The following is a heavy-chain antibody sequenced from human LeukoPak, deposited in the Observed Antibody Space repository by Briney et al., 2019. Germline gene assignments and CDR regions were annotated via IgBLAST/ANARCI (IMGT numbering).Heavy chain of an antibody. J-gene: IGHJ4*02. CDR3: AKDFYSSSWYGSDY. Sequence: PGGSLRLSCAASGFTFSSYSMNWVRQAPGKGLEWVSYISSSSSTIYYADSVKGRFTISRDNAKNSLYLQMNSLRAEDTAVYYCAKDFYSSSWYGSDYWGQGTLVTVSS. CDR1: GFTFSSYS. V-gene: IGHV3-48*01. CDR2: ISSSSSTI. D-gene: IGHD6-13*01.